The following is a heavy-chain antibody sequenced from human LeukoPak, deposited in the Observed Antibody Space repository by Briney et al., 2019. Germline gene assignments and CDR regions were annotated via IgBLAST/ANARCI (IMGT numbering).Heavy chain of an antibody. Sequence: PGGSLRLSCAASIFTFRHRLMSWIPRPPGKGREWVSYISSSGSDTYYSDSVKGRVTVSRDNAQNSLFLQMHSLRAEDTAVYYCATAPTEDGDGSSPGYWGQGTLVTVSS. J-gene: IGHJ4*02. D-gene: IGHD2-21*01. CDR2: ISSSGSDT. CDR3: ATAPTEDGDGSSPGY. CDR1: IFTFRHRL. V-gene: IGHV3-11*04.